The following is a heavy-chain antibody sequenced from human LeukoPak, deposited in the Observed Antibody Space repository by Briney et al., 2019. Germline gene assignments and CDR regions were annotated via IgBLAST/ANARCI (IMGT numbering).Heavy chain of an antibody. V-gene: IGHV4-4*07. CDR2: IYTSGST. D-gene: IGHD5-24*01. CDR1: GGSISYFY. J-gene: IGHJ4*02. CDR3: AREEVATRDFDY. Sequence: SETLSLTCTVSGGSISYFYWSWIRQPAGKGLEWIGRIYTSGSTNYNPSLKSRVTMSVDTSKKQFSLKLSSVTAADTAVYYCAREEVATRDFDYWGQGTLVTVSS.